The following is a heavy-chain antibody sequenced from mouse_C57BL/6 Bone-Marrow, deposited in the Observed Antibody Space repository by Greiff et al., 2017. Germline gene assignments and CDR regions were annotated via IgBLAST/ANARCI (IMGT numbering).Heavy chain of an antibody. J-gene: IGHJ1*03. CDR1: GFTFNTYA. CDR3: VRDPPPIVTFDV. Sequence: DVHLVESGGGLVQPKGSLKLSCAASGFTFNTYAMHWVRQAPGKGLEWVARIRSKSSNYATYYADSVKDRFTISRDDSQSMLYLQMNNLKTEDTAMYYCVRDPPPIVTFDVWGTGTTVTVSS. CDR2: IRSKSSNYAT. D-gene: IGHD2-5*01. V-gene: IGHV10-3*01.